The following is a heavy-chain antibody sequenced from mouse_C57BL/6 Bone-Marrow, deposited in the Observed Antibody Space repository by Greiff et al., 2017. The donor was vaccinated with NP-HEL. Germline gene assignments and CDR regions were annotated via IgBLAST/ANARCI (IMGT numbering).Heavy chain of an antibody. CDR3: TSSLWLHWYFDV. CDR2: IDPENGDT. D-gene: IGHD2-2*01. V-gene: IGHV14-4*01. Sequence: VHVKQSGAELVRPGASVKLSCTASGFNIKDDYMHWVKQRPEQGLEWIGWIDPENGDTEYASKFQGKATITADTSSNTAYLQLSSLTSEDTAVYYGTSSLWLHWYFDVWGTGTTVTVSS. CDR1: GFNIKDDY. J-gene: IGHJ1*03.